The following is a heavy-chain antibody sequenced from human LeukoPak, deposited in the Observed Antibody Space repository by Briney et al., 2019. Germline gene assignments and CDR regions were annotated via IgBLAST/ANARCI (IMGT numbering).Heavy chain of an antibody. CDR1: GFTFSSYW. CDR3: AREVWGPAKPGMGRS. J-gene: IGHJ4*02. Sequence: GGSLRLSCAASGFTFSSYWMSWVRQAPGKGLEWVANIKQDGSEKYYVDSVKGRFTISRDNAKNSLYLQMNSLRAEDTAVYYCAREVWGPAKPGMGRSWGQGTLVTVSS. CDR2: IKQDGSEK. V-gene: IGHV3-7*01. D-gene: IGHD3-16*01.